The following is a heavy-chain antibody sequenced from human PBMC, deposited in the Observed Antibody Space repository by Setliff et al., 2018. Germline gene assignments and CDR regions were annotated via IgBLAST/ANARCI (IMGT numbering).Heavy chain of an antibody. V-gene: IGHV4-39*01. CDR3: ARSIAAAGDDDY. CDR1: GGSISSSSYY. D-gene: IGHD6-13*01. Sequence: PSETLSLTCTVSGGSISSSSYYWGWIRQPPGKGLEWIGSIYYSGSTYYNPSLKSRVTISVDTSKNQFSLKLSSVTAADTAVYYCARSIAAAGDDDYWGQGTLVTVS. CDR2: IYYSGST. J-gene: IGHJ4*02.